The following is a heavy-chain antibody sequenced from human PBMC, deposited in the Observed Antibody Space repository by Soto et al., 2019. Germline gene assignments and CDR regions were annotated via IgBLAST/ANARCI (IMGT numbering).Heavy chain of an antibody. V-gene: IGHV1-3*01. CDR2: INAGDGKT. Sequence: ASVKVCCKASGYTFTSYALHWVRQAPGQRLEWMGWINAGDGKTKYSQKFQGRVTITRDTSASTVYLVLSSLTSEDTAVYYCARGIWNDHTYYYDSWGQGTLVTVSS. D-gene: IGHD1-1*01. J-gene: IGHJ4*02. CDR1: GYTFTSYA. CDR3: ARGIWNDHTYYYDS.